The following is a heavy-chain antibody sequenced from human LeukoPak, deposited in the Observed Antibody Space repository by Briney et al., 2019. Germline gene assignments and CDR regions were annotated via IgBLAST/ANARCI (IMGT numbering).Heavy chain of an antibody. D-gene: IGHD5-24*01. V-gene: IGHV3-30*02. J-gene: IGHJ4*02. CDR2: IRYEGSNK. CDR1: GFTFSSYG. Sequence: PGGSLRLSCAASGFTFSSYGMHWVRQAPGKGLEWVAFIRYEGSNKYYADSVKGRFTISRDNYENTLYLQMNSLRAEDTAVYYCAKGGMFDGDGYKYIGYWGQGTLVTVSS. CDR3: AKGGMFDGDGYKYIGY.